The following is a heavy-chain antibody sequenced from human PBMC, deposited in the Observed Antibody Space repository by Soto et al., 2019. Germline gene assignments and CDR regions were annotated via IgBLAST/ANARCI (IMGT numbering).Heavy chain of an antibody. D-gene: IGHD3-9*01. Sequence: ASVKVSCKASGYTFTSYGISWVRQAPGQGLEWMGWISVYNGNTNYAQKLQGRVTMTTDTSTSTAYMELRSLRSDDTAVYYCARSGLRYFDWPLDYWGQGTLVTVSS. J-gene: IGHJ4*02. CDR1: GYTFTSYG. CDR2: ISVYNGNT. V-gene: IGHV1-18*01. CDR3: ARSGLRYFDWPLDY.